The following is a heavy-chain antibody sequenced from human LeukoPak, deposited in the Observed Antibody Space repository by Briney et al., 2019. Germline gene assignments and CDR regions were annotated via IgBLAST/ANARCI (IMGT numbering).Heavy chain of an antibody. CDR1: GYTFTSYY. V-gene: IGHV1-2*02. Sequence: GASVKVSCKASGYTFTSYYLHWVRQAPGQGLEWMGWINPNSGGTNYAQKFQGRVTMTRDTSISTAYMELSRLRSDDTAVYYCARGGPIVATIRWDYWGQGTLVTVSS. CDR3: ARGGPIVATIRWDY. CDR2: INPNSGGT. J-gene: IGHJ4*02. D-gene: IGHD5-12*01.